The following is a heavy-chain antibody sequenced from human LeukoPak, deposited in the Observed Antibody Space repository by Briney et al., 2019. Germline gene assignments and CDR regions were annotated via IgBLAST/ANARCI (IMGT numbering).Heavy chain of an antibody. J-gene: IGHJ3*02. CDR2: IIPIFGTA. D-gene: IGHD3-22*01. Sequence: GASVKVSCKASGGTFSSYAISWVRQAPGQGLEWMRGIIPIFGTAKYAQKFQGRVTITADESTSTAYMELSSLRSEDTAVYYCATTYYYDRWGRAFDIWGQGTMVTVSS. V-gene: IGHV1-69*13. CDR3: ATTYYYDRWGRAFDI. CDR1: GGTFSSYA.